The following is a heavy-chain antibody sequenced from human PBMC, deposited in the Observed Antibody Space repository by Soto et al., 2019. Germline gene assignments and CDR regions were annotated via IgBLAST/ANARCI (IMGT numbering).Heavy chain of an antibody. J-gene: IGHJ2*01. CDR1: GYTFTIYY. Sequence: QVQLVQSGAEVKKPGASVKVSCKASGYTFTIYYMHWVRQAPGQGLEWMGWINPDSGGAKYAQKFQGGVTMTRDTSISTVYMELSRLRSDDTAVYYCAREIRSGYYKYWYFELWGRGTLVTVSS. CDR3: AREIRSGYYKYWYFEL. CDR2: INPDSGGA. D-gene: IGHD3-3*01. V-gene: IGHV1-2*02.